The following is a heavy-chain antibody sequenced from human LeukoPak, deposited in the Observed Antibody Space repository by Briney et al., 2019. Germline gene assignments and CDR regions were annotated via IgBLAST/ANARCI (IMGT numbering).Heavy chain of an antibody. D-gene: IGHD1-26*01. Sequence: PSETLSLTCTVSGVSISSYYWSWVRQPPGKGLEWIGDIYYSGSHNYYPSLKSRVNISVDTSKRQFSLNLTSVTAADTAVYYCARVRVGAPDAFDMWGQGTMVRVSS. CDR1: GVSISSYY. CDR3: ARVRVGAPDAFDM. CDR2: IYYSGSH. J-gene: IGHJ3*02. V-gene: IGHV4-59*01.